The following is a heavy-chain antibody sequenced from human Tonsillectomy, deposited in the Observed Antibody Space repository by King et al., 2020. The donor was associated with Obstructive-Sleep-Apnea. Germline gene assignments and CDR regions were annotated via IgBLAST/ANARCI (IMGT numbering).Heavy chain of an antibody. CDR3: ARDNSPIDY. CDR1: GDSITSSTYY. J-gene: IGHJ4*02. Sequence: QLQESGPGLVRPSETLSLTCTVSGDSITSSTYYWGWIRQPPGKGLEWIGSIFYSGSTYYNPSLKSRVTISVDTSKNQFSLKLSSVTAADTAVYYCARDNSPIDYWSQGTLVTVSS. CDR2: IFYSGST. D-gene: IGHD5-18*01. V-gene: IGHV4-39*07.